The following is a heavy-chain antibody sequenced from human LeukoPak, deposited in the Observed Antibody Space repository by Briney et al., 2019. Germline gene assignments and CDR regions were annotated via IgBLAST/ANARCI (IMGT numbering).Heavy chain of an antibody. CDR3: VSTVVTAPY. D-gene: IGHD4-23*01. Sequence: GGSLRLSCAASGFAFSNTGMTWVRQAPGRGLEWVSTISPTGEGTHYADSVKGRFTISRDNSKNTLSLEMNSLRADDTATYYCVSTVVTAPYWGQGTLVTVSS. V-gene: IGHV3-23*01. J-gene: IGHJ4*02. CDR2: ISPTGEGT. CDR1: GFAFSNTG.